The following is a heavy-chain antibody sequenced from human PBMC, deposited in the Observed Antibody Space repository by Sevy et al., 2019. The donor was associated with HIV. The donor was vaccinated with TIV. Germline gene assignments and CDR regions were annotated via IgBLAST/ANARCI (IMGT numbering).Heavy chain of an antibody. D-gene: IGHD1-1*01. CDR2: ISYDGSSQ. Sequence: GSLRLSCAASGFTFSSFSMHWVRQAPGKGLEWVATISYDGSSQHYADSVKGRFSIFRDNSRSALHLQMNSLRPEDTAVYFCALERLSSDIAEYFHNWGQGTLVTVSS. V-gene: IGHV3-30-3*01. CDR3: ALERLSSDIAEYFHN. CDR1: GFTFSSFS. J-gene: IGHJ1*01.